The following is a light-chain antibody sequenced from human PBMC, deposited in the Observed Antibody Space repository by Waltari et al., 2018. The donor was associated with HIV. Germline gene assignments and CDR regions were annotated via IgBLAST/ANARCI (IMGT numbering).Light chain of an antibody. V-gene: IGLV2-23*02. CDR2: EVS. CDR1: SSDVGGNNL. J-gene: IGLJ2*01. Sequence: QSALTQPASVSGSPGQSITIPCTGTSSDVGGNNLVSWYQQHHGKAPKLIGYEVSKRTSAGSNRCPGSKSGNTDSLTISGLQAEDEADYYCCAYAGSTTYVIVGGGTKLTVL. CDR3: CAYAGSTTYVI.